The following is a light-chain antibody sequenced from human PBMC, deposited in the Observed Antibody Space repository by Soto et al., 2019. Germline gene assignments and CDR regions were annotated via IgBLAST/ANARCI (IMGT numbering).Light chain of an antibody. CDR2: GAS. Sequence: IVLTQPPGTLSLSPGERATLSCRASQSVSSSYLAWYQQKPGQAPRLLIYGASSRATGIPDRFSGSGSGTDFTLTISRLEPEDFAVYYCQQYGRSGTFGQGTKVDIK. CDR1: QSVSSSY. CDR3: QQYGRSGT. V-gene: IGKV3-20*01. J-gene: IGKJ1*01.